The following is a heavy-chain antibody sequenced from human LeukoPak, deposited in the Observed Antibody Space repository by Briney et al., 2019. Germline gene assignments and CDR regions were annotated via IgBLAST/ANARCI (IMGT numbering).Heavy chain of an antibody. D-gene: IGHD4-17*01. CDR1: GFTFSSYG. V-gene: IGHV3-30*03. Sequence: GRSLRLSCAASGFTFSSYGMHWVRQAPGKGLEWVAVISYDGSNKYYADSVKGRFTISRDNAKNSLYLQMNSLRAEDTAVYYCARGWRDYGDYTLFDYWGQGTLVTVSS. CDR3: ARGWRDYGDYTLFDY. CDR2: ISYDGSNK. J-gene: IGHJ4*02.